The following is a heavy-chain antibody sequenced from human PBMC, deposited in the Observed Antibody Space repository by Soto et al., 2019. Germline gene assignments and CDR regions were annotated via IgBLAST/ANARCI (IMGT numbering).Heavy chain of an antibody. CDR3: AGEAGGLLELPNPIDY. CDR1: GYTFTSYG. J-gene: IGHJ4*02. CDR2: ITAYNGNT. V-gene: IGHV1-18*04. Sequence: QVQLVQSGAEVKKPGASVKVSCKASGYTFTSYGIIWVRQAPGQGLEWMGWITAYNGNTNYAQKLQGRVTMATNTPTSTAYMELGSLRSDDTAVYYCAGEAGGLLELPNPIDYWGKGTLVTVSS. D-gene: IGHD1-7*01.